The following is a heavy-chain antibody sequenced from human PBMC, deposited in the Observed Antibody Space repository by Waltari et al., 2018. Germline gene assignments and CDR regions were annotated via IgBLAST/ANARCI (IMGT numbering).Heavy chain of an antibody. CDR3: VRAGYCSRSGCQTWAWD. CDR1: GGSITSLTW. V-gene: IGHV4-4*02. D-gene: IGHD2-2*01. J-gene: IGHJ4*02. CDR2: IFHTEAT. Sequence: QVQLQESGPGLVKPSVTLSLTCAASGGSITSLTWWTWVRPPPGKRLAWMGEIFHTEATSYNPSLKSRLAISVDKSKNQFSLKLSSVTVADTAVYYCVRAGYCSRSGCQTWAWDWGQGTLVTVSS.